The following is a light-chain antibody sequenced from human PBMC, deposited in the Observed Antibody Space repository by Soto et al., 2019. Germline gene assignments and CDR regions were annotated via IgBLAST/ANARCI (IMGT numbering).Light chain of an antibody. Sequence: QSVLTQPASVSGSPGQSITISCTGTSSDVGSSNLVSWYQQHPGKVPKLIIYEGNRRPSGVSSRFSGSNSGKTASLTISGLQAEDEADYYCCSYVGAGRYVFVIGTKVTVL. CDR2: EGN. V-gene: IGLV2-23*01. CDR3: CSYVGAGRYV. J-gene: IGLJ1*01. CDR1: SSDVGSSNL.